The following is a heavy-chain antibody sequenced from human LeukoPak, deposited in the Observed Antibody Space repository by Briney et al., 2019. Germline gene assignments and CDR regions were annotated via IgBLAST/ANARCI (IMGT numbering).Heavy chain of an antibody. J-gene: IGHJ6*04. V-gene: IGHV3-30*18. CDR2: ISYDGSNK. D-gene: IGHD3-16*01. Sequence: GGSLRLSCAASGFTFSSYGMHWVRQAPGKGLEWEAVISYDGSNKYYADSVKGRFTISRDNSKNTLYLQMNSLRAEDTAVYYCAKDGSGSRGYYYYGMDVWGKGTTVTVSS. CDR3: AKDGSGSRGYYYYGMDV. CDR1: GFTFSSYG.